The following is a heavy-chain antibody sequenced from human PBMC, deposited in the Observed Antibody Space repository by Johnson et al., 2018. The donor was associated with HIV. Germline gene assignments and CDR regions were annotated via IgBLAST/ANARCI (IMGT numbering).Heavy chain of an antibody. D-gene: IGHD3-3*01. Sequence: VQLVESGGGLVKPGGSLRLSCAASGFTVSSNYMSWVRQAPGKGLEWVSVIYSGGSTYYADSVKGRFTISRDNSKNTLYLQMNSLRVEDTAMYYCARGPILEWLSGDGFDMWGQGTKVTV. CDR2: IYSGGST. J-gene: IGHJ3*02. CDR1: GFTVSSNY. CDR3: ARGPILEWLSGDGFDM. V-gene: IGHV3-66*02.